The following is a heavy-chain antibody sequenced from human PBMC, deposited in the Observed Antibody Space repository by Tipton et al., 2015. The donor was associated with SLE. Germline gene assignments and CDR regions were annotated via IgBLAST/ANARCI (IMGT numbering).Heavy chain of an antibody. J-gene: IGHJ4*02. CDR2: IGWSGHNT. CDR1: GFIFDDFA. D-gene: IGHD6-25*01. Sequence: SLRLSCAASGFIFDDFAMHWVRQPPGKGLEWVSLIGWSGHNTYYADSVKGRFTISRDNAKNSLYLNMNSLRAEDTGVYFCARDQSRLLGYWGQGTLVTVSS. V-gene: IGHV3-43D*03. CDR3: ARDQSRLLGY.